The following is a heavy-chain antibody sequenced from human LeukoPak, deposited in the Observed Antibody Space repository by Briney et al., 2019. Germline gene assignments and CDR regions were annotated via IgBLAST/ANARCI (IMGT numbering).Heavy chain of an antibody. CDR3: ARDRYYDYVWGSYPPDY. J-gene: IGHJ4*02. CDR1: GFTFSSYA. CDR2: ISGSGGST. D-gene: IGHD3-16*02. Sequence: GGSLRLSCAASGFTFSSYAMSWVRQAPGKGLEWVSAISGSGGSTYYADSVKGRFTISRDNAKNSLYLQMNSLRAEDTAVYYCARDRYYDYVWGSYPPDYWGQGTLVTVSS. V-gene: IGHV3-23*01.